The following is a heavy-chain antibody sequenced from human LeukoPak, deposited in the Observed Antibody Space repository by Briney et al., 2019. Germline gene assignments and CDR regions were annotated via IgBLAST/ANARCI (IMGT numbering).Heavy chain of an antibody. J-gene: IGHJ5*02. CDR2: ISSSGSTI. CDR3: ARELGYCSSTSCPNWFDP. D-gene: IGHD2-2*01. CDR1: GGTFSAYW. Sequence: PGGSLRLSCAVSGGTFSAYWMNWVRQAPGKGLEWASYISSSGSTIYYADSVKGRFTISRDNAKNSLYLQMNSLRAEDTAVYYCARELGYCSSTSCPNWFDPWGQGTLVTVSS. V-gene: IGHV3-48*04.